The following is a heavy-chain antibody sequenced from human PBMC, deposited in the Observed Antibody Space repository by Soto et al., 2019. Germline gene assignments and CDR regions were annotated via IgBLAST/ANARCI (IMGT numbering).Heavy chain of an antibody. V-gene: IGHV3-23*01. CDR3: AKQVRDGTSSPYYFDY. J-gene: IGHJ4*02. CDR2: ISSAVNT. Sequence: PGGSLRLSCVASGFTFSNYAMSWVRQAPGKGLEWVSAISSAVNTYYADSVKGRFTISRDNSKNTLSLQMNSLRAEDTAVYYCAKQVRDGTSSPYYFDYWGQGTLVTVSS. D-gene: IGHD6-6*01. CDR1: GFTFSNYA.